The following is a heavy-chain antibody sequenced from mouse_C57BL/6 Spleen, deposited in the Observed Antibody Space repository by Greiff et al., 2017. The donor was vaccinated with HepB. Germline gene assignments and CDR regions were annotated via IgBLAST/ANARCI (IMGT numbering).Heavy chain of an antibody. CDR3: ARVYYDYDGYFDV. J-gene: IGHJ1*03. CDR2: IYPGDGDT. D-gene: IGHD2-4*01. Sequence: VKLMESGPELVKPGASVKISCKASGYAFSSSWMNWVKQRPGKGLEWIGRIYPGDGDTNYNGKFKGKATLTADKSSSTAYMQLSSLTSEDSAVYFCARVYYDYDGYFDVWGTGTTVTVSS. V-gene: IGHV1-82*01. CDR1: GYAFSSSW.